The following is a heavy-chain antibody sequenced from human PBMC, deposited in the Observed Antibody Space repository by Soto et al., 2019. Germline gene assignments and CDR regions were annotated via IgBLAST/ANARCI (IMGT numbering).Heavy chain of an antibody. Sequence: SETLSLTCTVSGGSFKSGSYSWSWIRQPPGKGLEWIGYVYHTGRTSYNPSLKSRVSISIDTSKNQFSLNLDSVTAADTAVYFCARDFAYFDSWGQGTLVTVSS. CDR3: ARDFAYFDS. V-gene: IGHV4-61*01. D-gene: IGHD3-3*01. CDR1: GGSFKSGSYS. J-gene: IGHJ4*02. CDR2: VYHTGRT.